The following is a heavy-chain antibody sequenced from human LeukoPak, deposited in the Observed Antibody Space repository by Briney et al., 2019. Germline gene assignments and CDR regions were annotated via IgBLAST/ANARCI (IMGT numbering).Heavy chain of an antibody. CDR3: ATDRYWYFEF. V-gene: IGHV4-59*12. CDR1: GGSISGSF. J-gene: IGHJ2*01. CDR2: VYYSGST. Sequence: PSETLSLTCTVSGGSISGSFWSWIRQPPGKGLEWIGYVYYSGSTTYNPSLKSRVTISVDTSRNQFSLKLSSVIAADTAVYYCATDRYWYFEFWGRGTPVTVSS.